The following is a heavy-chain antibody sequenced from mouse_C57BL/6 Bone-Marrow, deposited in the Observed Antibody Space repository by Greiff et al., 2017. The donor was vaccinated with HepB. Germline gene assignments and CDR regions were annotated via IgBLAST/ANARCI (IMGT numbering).Heavy chain of an antibody. D-gene: IGHD2-4*01. CDR2: IDPSDSYT. J-gene: IGHJ2*01. CDR3: ARDYDYY. Sequence: VQLQQPGAELVKPGASVKLSCKASGYTFTSYWMQWVKQRPGQGLEWIGEIDPSDSYTNYNQKFKGKATLTVDTSSNPAYMQLSSLTSEDSAVYYCARDYDYYWGQGTTLTVSS. V-gene: IGHV1-50*01. CDR1: GYTFTSYW.